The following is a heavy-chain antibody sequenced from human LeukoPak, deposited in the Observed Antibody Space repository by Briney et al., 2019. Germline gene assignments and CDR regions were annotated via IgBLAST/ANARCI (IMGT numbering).Heavy chain of an antibody. CDR2: INHSGST. J-gene: IGHJ4*02. D-gene: IGHD5-18*01. CDR3: ARHMGLGYSYGYPYFDY. Sequence: SETLSLTCAVSGGSFSGQYWTWLRQFPGKGLEWIGEINHSGSTNYNPSLKSRVTMSKDTSKNHFSLRLSSVTAADTAVYYCARHMGLGYSYGYPYFDYWGQGTLVTVSS. CDR1: GGSFSGQY. V-gene: IGHV4-34*01.